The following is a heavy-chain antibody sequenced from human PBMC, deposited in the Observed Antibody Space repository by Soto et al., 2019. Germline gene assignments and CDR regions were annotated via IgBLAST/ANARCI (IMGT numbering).Heavy chain of an antibody. V-gene: IGHV1-18*01. J-gene: IGHJ4*02. CDR3: ARVLFPTGYSEYYFDY. Sequence: QVQLVQSGAEVKKPGASVKVSCKASCYTFTSYGISSVRQAPGQGLEWMGWISAYNGNTNYAQKLQDRVTMTTETTTSTVYMELRSLRSDDTAVYYCARVLFPTGYSEYYFDYWGQGTLVTVFS. CDR2: ISAYNGNT. CDR1: CYTFTSYG. D-gene: IGHD3-9*01.